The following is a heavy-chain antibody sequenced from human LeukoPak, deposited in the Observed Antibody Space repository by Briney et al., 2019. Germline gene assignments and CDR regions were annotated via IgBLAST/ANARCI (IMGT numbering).Heavy chain of an antibody. J-gene: IGHJ4*02. D-gene: IGHD3-22*01. CDR2: INHSGST. Sequence: SQTLSLTCAVYGGSFSGYYWSWIRQPPGKGLEWIGEINHSGSTNYNPSLKSRVTISVDTSKNQFSLKLSSVTAADTAVYFCARGPPTDYYDSSGFYYVFDYWGQGTLVTVSS. CDR1: GGSFSGYY. V-gene: IGHV4-34*01. CDR3: ARGPPTDYYDSSGFYYVFDY.